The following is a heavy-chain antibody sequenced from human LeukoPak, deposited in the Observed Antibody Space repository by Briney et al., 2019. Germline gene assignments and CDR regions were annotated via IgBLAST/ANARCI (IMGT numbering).Heavy chain of an antibody. V-gene: IGHV4-4*07. CDR2: IYTSGST. J-gene: IGHJ4*02. CDR1: GGSISSYY. D-gene: IGHD1-26*01. Sequence: PSETLSLTCTVSGGSISSYYWSWIRQPAGKGLEWIGRIYTSGSTNYNAALKSRVSMSVDTSKNQFSLKLSSVTAADTAVFYCARENSGSYREFDYWGQGTLVTVSS. CDR3: ARENSGSYREFDY.